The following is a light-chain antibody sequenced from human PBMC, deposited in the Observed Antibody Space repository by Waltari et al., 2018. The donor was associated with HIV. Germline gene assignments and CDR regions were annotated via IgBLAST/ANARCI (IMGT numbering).Light chain of an antibody. CDR2: EDE. CDR3: QSYDSTNVV. V-gene: IGLV6-57*01. CDR1: SGSMANNY. Sequence: FILTQPHSVSESPGKTVTISCTRSSGSMANNYVQWYQQRSRRSLTTVIFEDEQRPSGVPDLFSGSIDSSSNSASLTISGLKSEDEADYYCQSYDSTNVVFGGGTQLTVL. J-gene: IGLJ7*01.